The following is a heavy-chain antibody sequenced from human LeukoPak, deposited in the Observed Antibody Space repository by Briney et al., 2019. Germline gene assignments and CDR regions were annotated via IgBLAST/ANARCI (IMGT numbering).Heavy chain of an antibody. CDR1: GYSISSGYY. V-gene: IGHV4-38-2*02. D-gene: IGHD5-18*01. CDR2: IYHSGST. CDR3: ARDLEGLWF. J-gene: IGHJ4*02. Sequence: SETLSLTCTVSGYSISSGYYWGWIRQPPEKGLEWIGSIYHSGSTYYNPSLKSRVTISVDTSKNQFSLKLSSVTAADTAVYYCARDLEGLWFWGQGTLVTVSS.